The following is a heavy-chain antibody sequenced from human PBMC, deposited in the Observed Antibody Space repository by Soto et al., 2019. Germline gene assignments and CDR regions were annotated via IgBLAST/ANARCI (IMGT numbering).Heavy chain of an antibody. CDR3: ARGRDGGAAN. J-gene: IGHJ4*02. CDR2: INPSGST. Sequence: QVQLQQWGAGLLKPSETLSLTCAVYGGSFSGYYWSWIRQPPGKGLEWIGEINPSGSTNYTPSLKSRVTMSGDPPTNQFSLKLTSVTAADTAVSYCARGRDGGAANWGQGTLVTVSS. V-gene: IGHV4-34*01. CDR1: GGSFSGYY. D-gene: IGHD4-17*01.